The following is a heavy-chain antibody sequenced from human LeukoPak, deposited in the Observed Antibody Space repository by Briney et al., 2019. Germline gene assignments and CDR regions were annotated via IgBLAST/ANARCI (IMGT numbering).Heavy chain of an antibody. V-gene: IGHV1-18*01. D-gene: IGHD2-2*01. CDR2: ISAYNDNT. J-gene: IGHJ3*02. CDR1: GYTFTSYG. CDR3: AKYCSSTSCSVRHDAFDI. Sequence: ASVKVSCKASGYTFTSYGISWVRQAPGQGLEWMGWISAYNDNTNYAQKLQGRVTMTTDTSTSTAYMELRSLRSDDTAVYYCAKYCSSTSCSVRHDAFDIWGQGTMVTVSS.